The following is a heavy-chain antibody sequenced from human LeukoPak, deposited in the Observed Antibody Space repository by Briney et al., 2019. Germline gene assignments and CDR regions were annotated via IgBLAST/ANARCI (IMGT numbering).Heavy chain of an antibody. J-gene: IGHJ4*02. Sequence: GGSLRLSCAASGFTFSSYYMNWVRQAPGKGLEWVSYISSSSSTIYYADSVKGRFTISRDNARNSLYLQMNSLRAEDTAVYYCARDRYCSGGSCYSGGRGYWGQGTLVTVSS. CDR2: ISSSSSTI. CDR1: GFTFSSYY. D-gene: IGHD2-15*01. CDR3: ARDRYCSGGSCYSGGRGY. V-gene: IGHV3-48*01.